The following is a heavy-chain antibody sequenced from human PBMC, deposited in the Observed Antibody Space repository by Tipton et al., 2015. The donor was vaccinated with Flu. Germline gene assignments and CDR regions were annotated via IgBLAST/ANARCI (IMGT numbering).Heavy chain of an antibody. V-gene: IGHV3-30*18. Sequence: SLRLSCAASGFTFSSYGMHWVRQAPGKGLEWVAVISYDGSNKYYADSVKGRFTISRDNSKNTLYLQMNSLRAEDTAVYYCAKDETYYDIFTGPDYWGQGTLVSVSS. CDR3: AKDETYYDIFTGPDY. D-gene: IGHD3-9*01. CDR1: GFTFSSYG. J-gene: IGHJ4*02. CDR2: ISYDGSNK.